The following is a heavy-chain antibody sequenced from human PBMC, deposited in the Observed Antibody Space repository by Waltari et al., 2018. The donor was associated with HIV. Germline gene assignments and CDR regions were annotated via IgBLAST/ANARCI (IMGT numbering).Heavy chain of an antibody. Sequence: QVQLQESGPGLVKPSQTLSLTCTVSGGSISSGSYYWRWNRQPAGKGLEWIGRIYTSGSTNYNPSLKSRVTISVDTSKNQFSLKLSSVTAADTAVYYCARAQTSYYYDSSGYSYYFDYWGQGTLVTVSS. CDR2: IYTSGST. D-gene: IGHD3-22*01. V-gene: IGHV4-61*02. CDR1: GGSISSGSYY. J-gene: IGHJ4*02. CDR3: ARAQTSYYYDSSGYSYYFDY.